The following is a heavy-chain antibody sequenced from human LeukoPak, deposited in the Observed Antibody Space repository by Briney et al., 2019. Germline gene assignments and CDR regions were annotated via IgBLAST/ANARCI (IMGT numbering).Heavy chain of an antibody. CDR1: GGTFSSYA. J-gene: IGHJ6*02. Sequence: SVKVSCKASGGTFSSYAISWVRQAPGQGLEWMGRIIPILGIANYAQKFQGRVTITADKSTSTAYMELSSLRSEDTAVYYCARVQGDLVATGSPLDYYYGMDVWGQGTTVTVSS. CDR3: ARVQGDLVATGSPLDYYYGMDV. D-gene: IGHD5-12*01. V-gene: IGHV1-69*04. CDR2: IIPILGIA.